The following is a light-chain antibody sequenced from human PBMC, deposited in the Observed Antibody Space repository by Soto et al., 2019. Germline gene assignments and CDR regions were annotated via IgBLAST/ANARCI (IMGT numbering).Light chain of an antibody. CDR2: WAS. CDR3: QQYGSSPALFT. J-gene: IGKJ3*01. V-gene: IGKV4-1*01. CDR1: QSLLYSSNNKNY. Sequence: DIVMTQSPDSLAVSLGERATINCKSSQSLLYSSNNKNYLAWYQQKPGQPPKLLIYWASTRESGVPDRFSGSGSGTEFTLTISRLEPEDFAVYYCQQYGSSPALFTFGPGTKVDIK.